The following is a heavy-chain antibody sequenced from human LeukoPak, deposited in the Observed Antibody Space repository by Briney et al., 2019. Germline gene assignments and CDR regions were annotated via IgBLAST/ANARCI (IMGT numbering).Heavy chain of an antibody. J-gene: IGHJ4*02. CDR2: INPNRGGT. Sequence: ASVKVSCKASGYSFTDYYLHWVRQAPGQGLEWMGWINPNRGGTTSAQMFQGRVTMTSDNSISTAYMEVSRLRSEDTAVYYCAKGRFGELSLKYWGQGTLVTVSS. V-gene: IGHV1-2*02. CDR3: AKGRFGELSLKY. CDR1: GYSFTDYY. D-gene: IGHD3-10*01.